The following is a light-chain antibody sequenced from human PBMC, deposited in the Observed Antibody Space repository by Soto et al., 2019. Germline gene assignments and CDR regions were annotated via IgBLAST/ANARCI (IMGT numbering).Light chain of an antibody. CDR1: QSVGTK. J-gene: IGKJ1*01. CDR2: GAS. CDR3: QQYSSWLWT. V-gene: IGKV3-15*01. Sequence: IVMKQPAATLSVSPGERSNLSCMASQSVGTKLAWYQQTPGQAPRLLIYGASNRATGVPARISGSVSGTEFTLTIASLQSEDFAIYYCQQYSSWLWTFGQGTKVDI.